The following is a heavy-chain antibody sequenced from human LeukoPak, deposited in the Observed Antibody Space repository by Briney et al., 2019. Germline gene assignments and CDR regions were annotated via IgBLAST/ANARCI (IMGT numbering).Heavy chain of an antibody. V-gene: IGHV3-21*01. J-gene: IGHJ4*02. CDR2: ISSSSSYI. CDR1: GFTFSSYS. Sequence: VGSLRLSCAASGFTFSSYSMNWVRQAPGKGLEWVSSISSSSSYIYYADSVKGRFTISRDNAKNSLYLQMNSLRAEDTAVYYCARDISKVESHYWGQGTLVTVSS. CDR3: ARDISKVESHY. D-gene: IGHD1-1*01.